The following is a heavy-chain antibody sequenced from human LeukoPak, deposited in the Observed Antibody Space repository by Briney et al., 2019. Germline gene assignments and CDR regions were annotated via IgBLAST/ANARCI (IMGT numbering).Heavy chain of an antibody. J-gene: IGHJ6*02. CDR1: GYTFTSYD. CDR2: IIPIVGTA. D-gene: IGHD6-13*01. V-gene: IGHV1-69*13. CDR3: ARLPLRRTAVGYYGMDV. Sequence: ASVKVSCKASGYTFTSYDINWVRQAPGQGLEWMGGIIPIVGTANYAQKVQGRVTITADESMSTVYMELSSLRSEDTAVYYCARLPLRRTAVGYYGMDVWGQGTTVTVSS.